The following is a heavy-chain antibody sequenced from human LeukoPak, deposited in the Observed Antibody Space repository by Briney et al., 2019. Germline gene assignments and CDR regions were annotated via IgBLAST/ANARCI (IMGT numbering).Heavy chain of an antibody. Sequence: GGSLRPSCAASGFTFDDYAMHWVRQAPGKGLEWVSLISWDGGSTYYAGSVKGRFTISRDNSKNSLYLQMNSLRAEDTALYYCAKDSHYDSSGYHHLDYWGQGTLVTVSS. J-gene: IGHJ4*02. CDR3: AKDSHYDSSGYHHLDY. CDR2: ISWDGGST. CDR1: GFTFDDYA. D-gene: IGHD3-22*01. V-gene: IGHV3-43D*03.